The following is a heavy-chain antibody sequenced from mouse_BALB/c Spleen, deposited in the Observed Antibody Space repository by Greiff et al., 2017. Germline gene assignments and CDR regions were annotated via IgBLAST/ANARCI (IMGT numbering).Heavy chain of an antibody. CDR1: GYTFTSYW. J-gene: IGHJ2*01. CDR3: AGGDY. Sequence: QVQLQQPGAELVKPGASVKLSCKASGYTFTSYWMHWLKQRPGQGLEWIGEINPSNGRTNYNEKFKSKATLTVDKSSSTAYMQLSSLTSEDSAVYYCAGGDYWGQGTTLTVSS. CDR2: INPSNGRT. V-gene: IGHV1S81*02.